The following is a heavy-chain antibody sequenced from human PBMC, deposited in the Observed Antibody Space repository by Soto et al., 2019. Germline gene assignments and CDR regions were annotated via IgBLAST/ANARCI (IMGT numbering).Heavy chain of an antibody. Sequence: ASVKVSCQTYGYTFSIYGISWVRQAPGQGLEWMGWISAYNGNTNYAQKLQGRVTITADESTSTAYMELSSLRSEDTAVYYCARVPLRRLVDSSGWPFDYWGQGTLVTVSS. V-gene: IGHV1-18*01. CDR3: ARVPLRRLVDSSGWPFDY. J-gene: IGHJ4*02. CDR1: GYTFSIYG. CDR2: ISAYNGNT. D-gene: IGHD6-19*01.